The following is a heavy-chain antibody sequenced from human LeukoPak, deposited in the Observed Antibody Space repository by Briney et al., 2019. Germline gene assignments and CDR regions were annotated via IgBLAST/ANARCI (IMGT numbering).Heavy chain of an antibody. CDR1: GGSISSYY. CDR2: IYTSGST. J-gene: IGHJ4*02. V-gene: IGHV4-4*07. D-gene: IGHD3-22*01. Sequence: SETLSLTCTVSGGSISSYYWSWIRQPAGKGLEWIGRIYTSGSTNYNPSLKSRVIMSVDTSKNQFSLKLSTVTAADTAVYYCARDYYDSSGYYWGYFDYWGQGTLVTVSS. CDR3: ARDYYDSSGYYWGYFDY.